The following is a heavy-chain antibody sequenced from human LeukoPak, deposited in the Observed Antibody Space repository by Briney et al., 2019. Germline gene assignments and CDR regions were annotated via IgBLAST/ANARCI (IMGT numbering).Heavy chain of an antibody. CDR2: IKQDGSEK. D-gene: IGHD2-2*02. CDR3: ARGQGDIVVVPAAIGQWFDP. V-gene: IGHV3-7*01. J-gene: IGHJ5*02. CDR1: GCTFSSYW. Sequence: PGGSLRLSCAASGCTFSSYWMSWVRQAPGKGLEWVANIKQDGSEKYYVDSVKGRFTISRDNAKNSLYLQMNSLRAEDTAVYYCARGQGDIVVVPAAIGQWFDPWGQGTLVTVSS.